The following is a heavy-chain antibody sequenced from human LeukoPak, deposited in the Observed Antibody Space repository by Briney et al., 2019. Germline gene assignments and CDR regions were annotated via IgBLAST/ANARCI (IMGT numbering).Heavy chain of an antibody. CDR3: ARHLFCGGDCYSGYFDY. Sequence: ETLSLTCTVSGGSISSYYRSWIRQPPGKGLEWIGYISYSGSTNYNPSLKSRVTISVDTSKNQFSLKLNSVTAADTAVYCCARHLFCGGDCYSGYFDYWGQGTLVTVSS. CDR2: ISYSGST. D-gene: IGHD2-21*02. J-gene: IGHJ4*02. V-gene: IGHV4-59*08. CDR1: GGSISSYY.